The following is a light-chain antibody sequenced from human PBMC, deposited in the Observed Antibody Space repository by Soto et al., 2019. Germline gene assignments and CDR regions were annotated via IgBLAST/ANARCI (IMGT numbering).Light chain of an antibody. J-gene: IGKJ1*01. V-gene: IGKV1-5*01. Sequence: IQMTQSASPLSSSLVYRVPITCRASQSIGYWLAWYQQKPGKAPNLLIYAASSLETGVPSRFSGSGSGTEFTLSISSLQPDDSASYYCQQYNSYSKTFGQGTKVDIK. CDR3: QQYNSYSKT. CDR1: QSIGYW. CDR2: AAS.